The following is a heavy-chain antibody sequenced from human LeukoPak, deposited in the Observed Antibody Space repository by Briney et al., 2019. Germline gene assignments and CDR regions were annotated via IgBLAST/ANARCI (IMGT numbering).Heavy chain of an antibody. D-gene: IGHD3-10*01. CDR3: AREEYYYGSGSYSHFDY. J-gene: IGHJ4*02. Sequence: GGSLRLSCAASGFTFSGYAMHWVRQAPGKGLEWVTFISYDGSNKDYADSVKGRFTISRDNSKNTLYLQMNSLRAEDTAVYYCAREEYYYGSGSYSHFDYWGQGTLVTVSS. CDR1: GFTFSGYA. V-gene: IGHV3-30*04. CDR2: ISYDGSNK.